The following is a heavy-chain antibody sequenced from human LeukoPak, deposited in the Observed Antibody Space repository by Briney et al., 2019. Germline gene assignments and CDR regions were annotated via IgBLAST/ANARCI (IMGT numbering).Heavy chain of an antibody. Sequence: GGSLRLSCAASGFTFSSYGMHWVRQAPGKGLEWVSSISSSSSYIYYADSVKGRFTISRDNAKNSLYLQMNSLRAEDTAVYYCARDRGYGGNSDFDYWGQGTLVTVSS. CDR1: GFTFSSYG. CDR2: ISSSSSYI. J-gene: IGHJ4*02. V-gene: IGHV3-21*01. D-gene: IGHD4-23*01. CDR3: ARDRGYGGNSDFDY.